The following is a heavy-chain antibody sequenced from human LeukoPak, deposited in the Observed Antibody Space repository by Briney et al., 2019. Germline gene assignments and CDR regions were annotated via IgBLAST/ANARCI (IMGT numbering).Heavy chain of an antibody. Sequence: PGESLKISCKGSGYSFTSYWIGWVRQMPGKGLEWMGIIYPGDSDTRYSPSFQGQVTISADKSISTAYLQWSSLKASDTAIYYCARHEPSSGWYTGSVYWGQGTLVTVSS. V-gene: IGHV5-51*01. D-gene: IGHD6-19*01. CDR2: IYPGDSDT. J-gene: IGHJ4*02. CDR1: GYSFTSYW. CDR3: ARHEPSSGWYTGSVY.